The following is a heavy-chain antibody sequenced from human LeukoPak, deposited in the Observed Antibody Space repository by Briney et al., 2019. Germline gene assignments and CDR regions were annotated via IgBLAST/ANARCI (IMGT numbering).Heavy chain of an antibody. CDR1: GFTFSSYA. V-gene: IGHV3-30-3*01. D-gene: IGHD5-18*01. CDR2: ISYDGSNK. CDR3: ARRGYSYGYPGAFDY. J-gene: IGHJ4*02. Sequence: GGSLRLSCAASGFTFSSYAMHWVRQAPGKGLEWVAVISYDGSNKYYADSVKGRFTISRDNSKNTLYLQMNSLRAEDMAVYYCARRGYSYGYPGAFDYWGQGTLVTVSS.